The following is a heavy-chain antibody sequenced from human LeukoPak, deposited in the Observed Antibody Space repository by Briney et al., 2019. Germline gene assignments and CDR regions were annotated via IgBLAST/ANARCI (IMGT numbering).Heavy chain of an antibody. V-gene: IGHV4-34*01. D-gene: IGHD2-2*01. CDR2: MNHSGST. CDR1: GGSFSGYC. CDR3: ARGVSRLGPRYCSSTSCYVVGRFKHAFDI. Sequence: SESLSLTCAVYGGSFSGYCWSWIRRRPGKGMEWIGEMNHSGSTNYNSYLKLRVTMSVDTSKNPFSLKLSAVTAADTAVYYCARGVSRLGPRYCSSTSCYVVGRFKHAFDIWGQGTMVTVSS. J-gene: IGHJ3*02.